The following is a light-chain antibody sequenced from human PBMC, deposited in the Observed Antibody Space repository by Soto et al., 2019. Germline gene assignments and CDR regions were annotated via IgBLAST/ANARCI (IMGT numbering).Light chain of an antibody. CDR2: KSS. CDR3: QQYGA. Sequence: DIQLTQYPSTLSASVGERVTNTCRASTSISSWLAWYQQQPGKAPKLLIYKSSILENGVPSRFSGGGSGTEFTLTIRSLQPDDFATYYCQQYGAFGQGTKVDIK. CDR1: TSISSW. J-gene: IGKJ1*01. V-gene: IGKV1-5*03.